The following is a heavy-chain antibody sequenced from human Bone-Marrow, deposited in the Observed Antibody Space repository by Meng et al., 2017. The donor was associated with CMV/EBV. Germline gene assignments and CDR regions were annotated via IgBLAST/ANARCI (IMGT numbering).Heavy chain of an antibody. V-gene: IGHV3-30-3*01. J-gene: IGHJ4*02. Sequence: GESLKISCAASGFTFSRYALHWVRQAPGKGLEWVAVISRDGGNKYYADSVKGRFTISRDNSKNTLYLQMNSLRAEDTAVYYCARDLYQLLPNFDDWGQGTLVTVSS. CDR2: ISRDGGNK. CDR3: ARDLYQLLPNFDD. D-gene: IGHD2-2*01. CDR1: GFTFSRYA.